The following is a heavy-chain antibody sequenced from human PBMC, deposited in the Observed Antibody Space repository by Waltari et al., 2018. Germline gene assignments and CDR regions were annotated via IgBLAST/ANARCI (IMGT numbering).Heavy chain of an antibody. V-gene: IGHV3-9*01. CDR3: AKDRGYCSGGSGLGIDY. J-gene: IGHJ4*02. Sequence: EVQLVESGGGLVQPGRSLRLSCAASGFTFDAYAMLWVRQAPGKGLEWVSGISWNSGSIGDADAVKGRFTIARDNAKNSLDLQMNSLRAEDTALYYCAKDRGYCSGGSGLGIDYWGQGTLVTVSS. D-gene: IGHD2-15*01. CDR2: ISWNSGSI. CDR1: GFTFDAYA.